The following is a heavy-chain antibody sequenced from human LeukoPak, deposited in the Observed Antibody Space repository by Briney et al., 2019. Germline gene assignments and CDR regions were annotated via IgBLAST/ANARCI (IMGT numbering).Heavy chain of an antibody. V-gene: IGHV3-11*04. CDR1: GFTFSDYY. J-gene: IGHJ4*02. Sequence: GGSLRLSCAASGFTFSDYYMSRIRQAPGKGLEWVSYISSSGSTIYYADSVKGRFTISRDNAKNSLYLQMNSLRAEDTAVYYCARSADSSGYAKFDYWGQGTLVTVSS. CDR3: ARSADSSGYAKFDY. CDR2: ISSSGSTI. D-gene: IGHD3-22*01.